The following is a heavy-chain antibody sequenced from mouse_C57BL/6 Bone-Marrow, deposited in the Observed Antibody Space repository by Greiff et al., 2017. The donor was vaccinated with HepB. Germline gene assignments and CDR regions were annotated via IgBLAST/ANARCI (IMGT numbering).Heavy chain of an antibody. V-gene: IGHV1-55*01. CDR1: GYTFTSYW. CDR3: ARGVTTVVADYWYFDV. Sequence: QVQLKQPGAELVKPGASVKMSCKASGYTFTSYWITWVKQRPGQGLEWIGDIYPGSGSTNYNEKFKSKATLTVDTSSSTAYMQLSSLTSEDSAVYYCARGVTTVVADYWYFDVWGTGTTVTVSS. D-gene: IGHD1-1*01. CDR2: IYPGSGST. J-gene: IGHJ1*03.